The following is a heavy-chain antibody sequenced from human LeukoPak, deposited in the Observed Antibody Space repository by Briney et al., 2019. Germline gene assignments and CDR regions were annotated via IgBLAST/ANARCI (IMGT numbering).Heavy chain of an antibody. CDR1: GFTFSSYA. Sequence: GGSLRLSCAASGFTFSSYAMSWVRQAPGKGLEWVSAISGSGGSTYYADSVKGRFTISRDNSKSTLYLQMNSLRAEDTAVYYCAKDLVVVPAAMGYYYYGMDVWGQGTTVTVSS. J-gene: IGHJ6*02. D-gene: IGHD2-2*01. V-gene: IGHV3-23*01. CDR3: AKDLVVVPAAMGYYYYGMDV. CDR2: ISGSGGST.